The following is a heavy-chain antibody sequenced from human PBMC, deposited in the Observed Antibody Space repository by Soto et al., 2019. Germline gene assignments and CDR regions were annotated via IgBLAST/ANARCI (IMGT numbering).Heavy chain of an antibody. Sequence: QVQLVQSGAEVKKPGASVKVSCKASGYTFTSYDINWVRQATGQGLEWMGWMNPNSGNTGYAQKFQGRVTMTRNNAINTANMQLSSLRSEDTAVYYCAREHSSSRGARFDPWGQGTLVTVSS. CDR2: MNPNSGNT. CDR3: AREHSSSRGARFDP. V-gene: IGHV1-8*01. J-gene: IGHJ5*02. D-gene: IGHD6-13*01. CDR1: GYTFTSYD.